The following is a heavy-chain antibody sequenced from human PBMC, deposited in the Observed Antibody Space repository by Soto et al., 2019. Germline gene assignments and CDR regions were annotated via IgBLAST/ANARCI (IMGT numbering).Heavy chain of an antibody. CDR2: IYTSGST. J-gene: IGHJ4*02. Sequence: SETLSLTCTVSGGSISSYYWSWIRQPAGKGLEWIGRIYTSGSTNYNPSLKSRVTMSVDTSKNQFSLELSSVTAADTAVYYCARERGTGNYSSGLWTFDYWGQGTLVTVSS. V-gene: IGHV4-4*07. D-gene: IGHD6-19*01. CDR1: GGSISSYY. CDR3: ARERGTGNYSSGLWTFDY.